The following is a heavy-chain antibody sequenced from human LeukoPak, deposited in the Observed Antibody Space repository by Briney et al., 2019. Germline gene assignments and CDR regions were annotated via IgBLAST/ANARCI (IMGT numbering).Heavy chain of an antibody. V-gene: IGHV4-59*01. D-gene: IGHD2-2*01. CDR2: IYYSGST. CDR1: GDSISSYY. Sequence: PSETLSLTCTVSGDSISSYYWSWIRQPPGKGLEWIGYIYYSGSTNYNPSLKSRVTISVDTSKNQFSLKLSSVTAADTAVYYCASPSPTYCSSTSCYEGRHAFDIWGQGTMATVSS. J-gene: IGHJ3*02. CDR3: ASPSPTYCSSTSCYEGRHAFDI.